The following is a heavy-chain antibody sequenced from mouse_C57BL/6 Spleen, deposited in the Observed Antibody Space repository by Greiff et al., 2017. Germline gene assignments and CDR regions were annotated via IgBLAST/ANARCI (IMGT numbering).Heavy chain of an antibody. V-gene: IGHV7-3*01. Sequence: EVMLVESGGGLVQPGGSLSLSCAASGFTFTDYYMSWVRQPPGKALEWLGFIRNKANGYTTEYSASVKGRFTISRDNSQSILYLQMHALRAEDSATYYGARSSYDGYYVLYYFDYWGQGTTLTVSS. CDR3: ARSSYDGYYVLYYFDY. CDR2: IRNKANGYTT. J-gene: IGHJ2*01. CDR1: GFTFTDYY. D-gene: IGHD2-3*01.